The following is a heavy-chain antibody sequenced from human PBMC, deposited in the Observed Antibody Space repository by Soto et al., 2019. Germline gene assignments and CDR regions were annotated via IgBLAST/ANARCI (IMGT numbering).Heavy chain of an antibody. V-gene: IGHV4-4*02. D-gene: IGHD3-10*01. CDR1: GGSINSSNW. CDR2: IYHSGRT. Sequence: QVQLQESGPGLVKPSGTLSRTCAVSGGSINSSNWWTWLHQPPGQGLEWIGEIYHSGRTNYNPSLKSRVTISIVTSKNHFSLKLASVTAADTAVYYCAGYYGSGSYYLDWFDPWGQGTLVTVSS. J-gene: IGHJ5*02. CDR3: AGYYGSGSYYLDWFDP.